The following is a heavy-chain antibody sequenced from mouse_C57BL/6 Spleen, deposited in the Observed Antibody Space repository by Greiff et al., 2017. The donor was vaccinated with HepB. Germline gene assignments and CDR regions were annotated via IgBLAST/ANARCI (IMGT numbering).Heavy chain of an antibody. CDR3: VREDYYGYDVDYAMDY. CDR2: IRSKSSNYAT. J-gene: IGHJ4*01. Sequence: EVKLQESGGGLVQPKGSLKLSCAASGFTFNTYAMHWVRQAPGKGLEWVARIRSKSSNYATYYADSVKDRFTISRDDSQSMLYLQMNNLKTEDTAMYYCVREDYYGYDVDYAMDYWGQGTSVTVSS. CDR1: GFTFNTYA. D-gene: IGHD2-2*01. V-gene: IGHV10-3*01.